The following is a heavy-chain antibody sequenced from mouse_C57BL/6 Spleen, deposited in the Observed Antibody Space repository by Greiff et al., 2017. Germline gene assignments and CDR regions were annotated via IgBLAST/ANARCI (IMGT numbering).Heavy chain of an antibody. CDR1: GFSLTSYA. Sequence: VRLVESGPGLVAPSQSLSITCTVSGFSLTSYAISWVRQPPGKGLEWLGVIWTGGGTNYNSALKSRLSISKDNSESPVFLKMNSLQTDDTARYYCARNGWDGAWFAYWGQGTLVTVSA. CDR2: IWTGGGT. J-gene: IGHJ3*01. CDR3: ARNGWDGAWFAY. D-gene: IGHD4-1*01. V-gene: IGHV2-9-1*01.